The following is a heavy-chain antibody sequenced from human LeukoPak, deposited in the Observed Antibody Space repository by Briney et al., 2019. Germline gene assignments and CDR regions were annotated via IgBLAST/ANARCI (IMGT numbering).Heavy chain of an antibody. CDR1: GDSITSTPYS. CDR3: ARSTSGSYFWADK. D-gene: IGHD1-26*01. J-gene: IGHJ4*02. V-gene: IGHV4-39*01. CDR2: IYYSGTT. Sequence: SETLSLTCTVSGDSITSTPYSWGWIRQSPGKGLEWIGSIYYSGTTYYNPSLKSRVTISVDTSKSQFSLKLTSVTAADTAVYYCARSTSGSYFWADKWGQGTLVTVSS.